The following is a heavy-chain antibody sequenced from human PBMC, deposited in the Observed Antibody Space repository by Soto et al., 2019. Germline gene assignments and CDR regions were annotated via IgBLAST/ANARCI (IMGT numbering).Heavy chain of an antibody. V-gene: IGHV1-18*01. CDR3: ARERSSGDLNWFDP. D-gene: IGHD6-19*01. J-gene: IGHJ5*02. CDR2: ISAYDGNT. CDR1: GYTFTSYG. Sequence: GASVKVSCKASGYTFTSYGISWVRQAPGQGLEWMGWISAYDGNTNYAQKLQGRVTMTTDTSTSTAYMELRSLRSDDTAVYYCARERSSGDLNWFDPWGQGTLVTVSS.